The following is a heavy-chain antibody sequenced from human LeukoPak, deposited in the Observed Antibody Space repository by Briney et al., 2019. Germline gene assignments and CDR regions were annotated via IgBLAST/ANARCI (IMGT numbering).Heavy chain of an antibody. CDR3: AREQTLDGKRYGMDV. J-gene: IGHJ6*02. V-gene: IGHV3-21*01. CDR2: ISSSSSYI. D-gene: IGHD1-1*01. CDR1: GFTFSSYS. Sequence: GGSLRLSCAASGFTFSSYSMNWVRQAPGKGLEWVSSISSSSSYIYYADSVKGRFTISRDNAKNSLYVQMNSLRAEDTAVYYCAREQTLDGKRYGMDVWGQGTTVTVSS.